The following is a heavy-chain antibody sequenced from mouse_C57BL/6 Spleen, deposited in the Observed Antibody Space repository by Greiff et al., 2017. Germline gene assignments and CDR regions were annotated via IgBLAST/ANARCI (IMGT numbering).Heavy chain of an antibody. V-gene: IGHV5-17*01. D-gene: IGHD4-1*01. CDR3: ARAWDYFDY. J-gene: IGHJ2*01. CDR1: GFTFSDYG. Sequence: EVQLMESGGGLVKPGGSLKLSCAASGFTFSDYGMHWVRQAPEKGLEWVAYISRGSSTTYYADTVKGRFTISRDNAKSTLFLQMTSLRAEDTAMYYCARAWDYFDYWGQGTTLTVSS. CDR2: ISRGSSTT.